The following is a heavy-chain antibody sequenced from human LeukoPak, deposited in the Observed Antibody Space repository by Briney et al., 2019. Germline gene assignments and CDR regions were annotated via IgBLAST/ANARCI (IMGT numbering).Heavy chain of an antibody. CDR2: INPSSGGT. CDR1: GYTFTGYY. V-gene: IGHV1-2*02. J-gene: IGHJ4*02. CDR3: ARIAQD. Sequence: ASVKVSCMASGYTFTGYYMHWVRQAPGQGLEWMGWINPSSGGTHYAQKFQGRVTLTTDTSIRTGYMELNRLTSDDTAVYYCARIAQDWGQGTLVTVSS.